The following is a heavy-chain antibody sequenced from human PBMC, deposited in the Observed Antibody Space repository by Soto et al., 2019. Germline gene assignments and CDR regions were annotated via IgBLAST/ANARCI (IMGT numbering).Heavy chain of an antibody. V-gene: IGHV4-59*01. D-gene: IGHD1-26*01. Sequence: SETLSLTCTVSGGSISSYYWSWIRQPPGKGLEWIGYIYYSGSTNYNPSLKSRVTISVDTSKNQFSLKLSSVTAADTAVYYCARSSRLRSGSYGPDAFDIWGQGTMVTVSS. J-gene: IGHJ3*02. CDR3: ARSSRLRSGSYGPDAFDI. CDR1: GGSISSYY. CDR2: IYYSGST.